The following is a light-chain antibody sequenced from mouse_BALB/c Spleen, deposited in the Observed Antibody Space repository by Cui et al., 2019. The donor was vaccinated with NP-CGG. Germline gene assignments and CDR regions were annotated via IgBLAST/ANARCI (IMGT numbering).Light chain of an antibody. V-gene: IGLV1*01. CDR3: ALWYSNHWV. Sequence: QAVVTQESVLTTSPGETVTLTCRSSTGAVTTSNYANWVQEKPDHLFTGLVGGTNNRVPGVSARFSGSLIGDKAALTITGAQTEDEAIYFCALWYSNHWVFGGGTTLTVL. CDR2: GTN. J-gene: IGLJ1*01. CDR1: TGAVTTSNY.